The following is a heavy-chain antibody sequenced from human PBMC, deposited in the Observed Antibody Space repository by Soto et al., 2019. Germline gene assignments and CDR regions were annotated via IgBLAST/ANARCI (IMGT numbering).Heavy chain of an antibody. CDR1: GGSVSSGRYY. Sequence: TSETLSLTCIVSGGSVSSGRYYWSWIRQPPGKGLEWIGSIYYSGNTYYNLSLKSRVTISVDTAKNQFSLKLSSVTAADTAVYYCAREGSNYDILTGYDRYYFDYWGQGTLVTVSS. CDR2: IYYSGNT. D-gene: IGHD3-9*01. J-gene: IGHJ4*02. CDR3: AREGSNYDILTGYDRYYFDY. V-gene: IGHV4-39*02.